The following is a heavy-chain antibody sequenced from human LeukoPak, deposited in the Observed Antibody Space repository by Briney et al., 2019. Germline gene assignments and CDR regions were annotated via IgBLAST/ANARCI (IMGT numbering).Heavy chain of an antibody. CDR2: INHSGST. Sequence: PSETLSLTCAVYGGSFSGYYWSWIRQPPGKGLEWIGEINHSGSTNYNPSLKSRVTISVDTSKNQFSLKLSSVTAADTAVYYCARGPYYYGSGSYPPFRYWGQGTLVTVSS. J-gene: IGHJ4*02. V-gene: IGHV4-34*01. CDR3: ARGPYYYGSGSYPPFRY. CDR1: GGSFSGYY. D-gene: IGHD3-10*01.